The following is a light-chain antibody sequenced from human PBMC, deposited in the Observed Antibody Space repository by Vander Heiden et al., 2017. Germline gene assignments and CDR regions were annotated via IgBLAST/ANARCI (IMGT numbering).Light chain of an antibody. V-gene: IGKV1-39*01. CDR3: QQSDSTPYT. J-gene: IGKJ2*01. CDR1: QSINSY. Sequence: DIQTTRSPSSMSSSVRDRVTITCRASQSINSYVNWYQQKPGKAPKLLIYAASKLESGGPSRFSGSGSGTDFTLTISSLQPEDFATYYCQQSDSTPYTFGQGTKVEI. CDR2: AAS.